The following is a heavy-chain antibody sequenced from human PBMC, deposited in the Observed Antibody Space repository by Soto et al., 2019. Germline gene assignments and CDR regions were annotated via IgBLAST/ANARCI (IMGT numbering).Heavy chain of an antibody. J-gene: IGHJ4*02. D-gene: IGHD3-10*01. CDR2: ISDYNGNA. Sequence: QVQLVQSGPEVKKPGASVKVSCKASGYTFTNYIISWVRKAPGQGLEWMGLISDYNGNADYSQKLQGRVTMTTDISTNTVYMDLWILTSDDTAVYFCARAPGSYFYYFDSCGQGTQVTVSS. CDR1: GYTFTNYI. V-gene: IGHV1-18*01. CDR3: ARAPGSYFYYFDS.